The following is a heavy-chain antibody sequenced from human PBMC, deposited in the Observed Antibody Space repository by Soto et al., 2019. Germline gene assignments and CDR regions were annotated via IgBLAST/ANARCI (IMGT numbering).Heavy chain of an antibody. Sequence: QVQLQESGPGLVKPSETLSLTCTVSGGSISSYYWSWIRQPPGKGLEWIGYIYYSGSTNYNPSLKSRVTISVDTSKNHFYLKRSSVTAADTAVYYCARRWGFTFDFWGQGTLVTVYS. CDR3: ARRWGFTFDF. D-gene: IGHD1-26*01. J-gene: IGHJ4*02. V-gene: IGHV4-59*08. CDR1: GGSISSYY. CDR2: IYYSGST.